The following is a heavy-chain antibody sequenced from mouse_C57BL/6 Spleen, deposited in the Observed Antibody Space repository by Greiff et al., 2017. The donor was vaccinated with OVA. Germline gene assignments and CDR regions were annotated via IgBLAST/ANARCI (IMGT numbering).Heavy chain of an antibody. CDR2: IYPSDSET. CDR1: GYTFTSYW. J-gene: IGHJ2*01. V-gene: IGHV1-61*01. Sequence: QVQIQQPGAELVRPGSSVKLSCKASGYTFTSYWMDWVKQRPGQGLEWIGNIYPSDSETHYNQKFKDKATLTVDKSSSTAYMQLSSLTSEDSAVYYCARKGAGYFDYWGQGTTLTVSS. CDR3: ARKGAGYFDY.